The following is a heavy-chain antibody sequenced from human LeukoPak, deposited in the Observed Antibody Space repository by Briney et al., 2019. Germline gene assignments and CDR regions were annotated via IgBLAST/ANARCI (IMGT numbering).Heavy chain of an antibody. Sequence: PGGSLRLSCAASGFTFSNYGMHWVRQAPGKGLEWVAVISYDGSNKYYADSVKGRFTISRDNSKNTLYLQMNSLRAEDTAVYYCARDQGAQPTWGQGTLVTVSS. J-gene: IGHJ4*02. CDR1: GFTFSNYG. CDR2: ISYDGSNK. V-gene: IGHV3-30*03. D-gene: IGHD3-16*01. CDR3: ARDQGAQPT.